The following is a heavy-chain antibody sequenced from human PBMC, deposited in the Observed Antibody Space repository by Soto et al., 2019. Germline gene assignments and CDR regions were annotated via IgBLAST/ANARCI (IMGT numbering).Heavy chain of an antibody. J-gene: IGHJ4*02. CDR2: ISGSGGST. CDR1: GFTFSSYA. Sequence: EVQLLESGGGLVQPGGSLRLSCKASGFTFSSYAMNWVRQAPGKGLEWVSVISGSGGSTYYADSVKGRFTISRDNSKNKLSLQMNSLRAEDTAVYYCASRTSGWYFDYWGQGTLVTVSS. V-gene: IGHV3-23*01. D-gene: IGHD6-19*01. CDR3: ASRTSGWYFDY.